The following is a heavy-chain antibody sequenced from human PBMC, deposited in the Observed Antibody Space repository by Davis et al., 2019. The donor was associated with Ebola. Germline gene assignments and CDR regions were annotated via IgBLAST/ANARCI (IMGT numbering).Heavy chain of an antibody. V-gene: IGHV3-23*01. J-gene: IGHJ4*02. D-gene: IGHD3-10*01. CDR1: GFTFSSYA. CDR3: AKDVGRYYDSGRPYYFDY. CDR2: ISDSGGRT. Sequence: PGGSLRLSCAASGFTFSSYAMTWVRQAPGKGLEWVSGISDSGGRTFYADSVKGRFTISRDNSKNTLYLQMNSLRAEDTAVYYCAKDVGRYYDSGRPYYFDYWGQGTLATVSS.